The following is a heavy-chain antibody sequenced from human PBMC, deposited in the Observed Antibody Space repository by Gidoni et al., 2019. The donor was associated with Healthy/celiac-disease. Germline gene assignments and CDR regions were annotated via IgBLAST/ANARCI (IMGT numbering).Heavy chain of an antibody. Sequence: EGQLVESGGGLVQTGRALRLACGASGFTFEDYAMHWVRQAPGKGLAWVSGISWNSGSIGYADSVKGRFTISRDNAKNSLYLQMNSLRAEDTALYYCAKCLRDWNYIDAFDIWGQGTMVTVSS. CDR1: GFTFEDYA. CDR2: ISWNSGSI. CDR3: AKCLRDWNYIDAFDI. J-gene: IGHJ3*02. D-gene: IGHD1-7*01. V-gene: IGHV3-9*01.